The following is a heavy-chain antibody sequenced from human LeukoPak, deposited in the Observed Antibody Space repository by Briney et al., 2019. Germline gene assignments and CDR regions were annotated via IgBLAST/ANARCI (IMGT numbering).Heavy chain of an antibody. V-gene: IGHV4-59*08. CDR1: GGSISSYY. CDR3: ATTSSRQYYYGMDV. D-gene: IGHD2-2*01. J-gene: IGHJ6*02. CDR2: IYYSGST. Sequence: PSETLSLTCTVSGGSISSYYWSWIRQPPGKGLEWIGYIYYSGSTNYNPSLKSRVTISVDTSKNQFSLKLSSVTAADTAVYYCATTSSRQYYYGMDVWGQGTTVTVSS.